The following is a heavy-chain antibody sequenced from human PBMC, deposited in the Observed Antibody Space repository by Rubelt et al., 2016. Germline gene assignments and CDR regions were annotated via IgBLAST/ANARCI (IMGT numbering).Heavy chain of an antibody. CDR1: GGSFSGYY. Sequence: QVQLQQWGAGLLKPSETLSLTCAVYGGSFSGYYWSWIRQPPGKGLEWIGEINHSGSTNYNPSLKSRVTIAVGTSKNQFSLRLSAVTAADTAVYYCAGFGCGGSCRPPNFYYYGLDVWGQGTTVTVSS. V-gene: IGHV4-34*01. D-gene: IGHD2-15*01. CDR3: AGFGCGGSCRPPNFYYYGLDV. J-gene: IGHJ6*02. CDR2: INHSGST.